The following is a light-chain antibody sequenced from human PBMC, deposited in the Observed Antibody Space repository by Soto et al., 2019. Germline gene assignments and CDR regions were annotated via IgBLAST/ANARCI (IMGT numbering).Light chain of an antibody. CDR1: SRDVGSYNL. CDR2: EGS. J-gene: IGLJ1*01. CDR3: CSYATGNTFI. V-gene: IGLV2-23*01. Sequence: QSVLTQPASVSVPSGHSITSSCTGTSRDVGSYNLVSWYQQHPGKAPNLMIYEGSARPSGVSNRFSGSKSGNTASLTISWLQAEDEADYFCCSYATGNTFIFGTGTKV.